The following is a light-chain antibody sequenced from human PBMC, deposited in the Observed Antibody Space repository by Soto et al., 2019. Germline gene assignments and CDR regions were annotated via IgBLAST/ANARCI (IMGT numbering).Light chain of an antibody. CDR1: RSNIGSNT. CDR3: VAWDDSLNGVV. Sequence: QSVLTQPPSASGTPGQRVTISCSGSRSNIGSNTVNWYQQLPGTAPKLLIYSNNQRPSGVPDRFSGSKSGTSASLAISGLQSEDEADYYCVAWDDSLNGVVFGGGTKLTVL. V-gene: IGLV1-44*01. J-gene: IGLJ2*01. CDR2: SNN.